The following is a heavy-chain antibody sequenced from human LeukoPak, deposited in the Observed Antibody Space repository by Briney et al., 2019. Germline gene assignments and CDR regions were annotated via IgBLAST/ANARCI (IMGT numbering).Heavy chain of an antibody. CDR1: GYSFSDNY. CDR3: ARGKDDSTGHYDAFDI. Sequence: GASVKVSCKASGYSFSDNYVHWVRQAPGQGLEYMGWISPKSGDTNFSQRFKGRLTMTSGTSINTVYMEMRKLKSDDTAVYFCARGKDDSTGHYDAFDIWGHGTMVTVSS. D-gene: IGHD3-9*01. J-gene: IGHJ3*02. V-gene: IGHV1-2*02. CDR2: ISPKSGDT.